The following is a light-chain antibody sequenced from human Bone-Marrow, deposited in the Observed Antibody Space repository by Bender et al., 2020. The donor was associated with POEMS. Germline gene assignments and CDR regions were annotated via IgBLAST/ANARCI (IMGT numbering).Light chain of an antibody. CDR3: QAWDTYSVI. CDR2: QDT. J-gene: IGLJ2*01. CDR1: DLGANY. Sequence: YEVPQPPSVSVSPGQPASITCSGADLGANYVAWSPQKPGQSPVLVIYQDTKRPSGIPARFSGSNSGNTATLTISGTQAMDEADYYCQAWDTYSVIFGGGTKLTVL. V-gene: IGLV3-1*01.